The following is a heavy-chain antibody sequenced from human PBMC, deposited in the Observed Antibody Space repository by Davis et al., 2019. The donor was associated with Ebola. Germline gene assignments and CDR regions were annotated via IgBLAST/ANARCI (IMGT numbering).Heavy chain of an antibody. Sequence: GESLKISCTSSTVTFSGFGMHWVRQAPGKGLEWAAFIRHDGTDKFYADSVKGRFTISRDISKNTVSLQMNSLRSEDTALYYCARGTLDIEIYFDHWGQGTLVTVSS. CDR3: ARGTLDIEIYFDH. CDR2: IRHDGTDK. J-gene: IGHJ4*02. CDR1: TVTFSGFG. D-gene: IGHD1-1*01. V-gene: IGHV3-30*02.